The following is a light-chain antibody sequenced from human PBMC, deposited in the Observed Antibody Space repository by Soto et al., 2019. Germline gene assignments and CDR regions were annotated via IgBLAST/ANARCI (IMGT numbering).Light chain of an antibody. Sequence: QSVLIQPPSVSGSPGQSVTISCTGTSSDVGSYDYVSWYQQHPGTAPKPMIYQVSTQPSGVPDRFSGSKSGNTASLTVSGLQAEDEADYYSLSYANSDTYVFGTGTKVTDL. CDR3: LSYANSDTYV. J-gene: IGLJ1*01. CDR1: SSDVGSYDY. V-gene: IGLV2-8*01. CDR2: QVS.